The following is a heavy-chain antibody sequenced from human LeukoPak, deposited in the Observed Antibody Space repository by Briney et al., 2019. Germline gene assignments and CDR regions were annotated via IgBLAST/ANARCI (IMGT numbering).Heavy chain of an antibody. J-gene: IGHJ4*02. CDR3: ARGQKYTSGYTVTELGSRYFDY. V-gene: IGHV4-61*02. Sequence: SETLSLTCTVSGGSISSGSYYWRWIRQPAGKGLEWIGRIYTSGSTNYNPSLKSRVTISVDTSKNQFSLKLSSVTAADTAVYYCARGQKYTSGYTVTELGSRYFDYWGQRTLVTVSS. CDR2: IYTSGST. D-gene: IGHD5-18*01. CDR1: GGSISSGSYY.